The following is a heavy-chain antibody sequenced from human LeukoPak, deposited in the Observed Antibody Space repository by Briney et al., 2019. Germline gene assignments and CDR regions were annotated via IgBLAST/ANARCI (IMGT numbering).Heavy chain of an antibody. D-gene: IGHD5-18*01. Sequence: SETLSLTCTVAGGSISRGSYYWSWIRQPAGKGLEWIGRIYASGSTNYNPSLKSRVTISVDTSKNQFSLKLSSVTAADTAVYYCAREPERADTAMVTAYFDLWGRGTLVTVSS. CDR2: IYASGST. CDR3: AREPERADTAMVTAYFDL. CDR1: GGSISRGSYY. V-gene: IGHV4-61*02. J-gene: IGHJ2*01.